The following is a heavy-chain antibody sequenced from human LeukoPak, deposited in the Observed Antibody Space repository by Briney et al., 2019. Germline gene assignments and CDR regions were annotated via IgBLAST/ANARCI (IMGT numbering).Heavy chain of an antibody. J-gene: IGHJ4*02. Sequence: GGSLRLSCATSGFTFGGYAMTWVRQAPGKGLEWVSLISDSGTTYYTDSVKGRFSVSRDNSKNTLYLQMKSLRAEDTAVYYCACQTYGGSDYYYFDYWGQGTLVTVSS. CDR3: ACQTYGGSDYYYFDY. CDR2: ISDSGTT. D-gene: IGHD1-26*01. V-gene: IGHV3-23*01. CDR1: GFTFGGYA.